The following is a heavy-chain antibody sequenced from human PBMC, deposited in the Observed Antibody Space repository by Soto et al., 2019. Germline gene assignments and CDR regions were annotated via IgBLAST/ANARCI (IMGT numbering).Heavy chain of an antibody. V-gene: IGHV4-39*01. J-gene: IGHJ4*02. CDR3: ARQRDYYDTSGDSYFDD. D-gene: IGHD3-22*01. CDR1: GGSIISANYF. Sequence: SETLSLTCTVSGGSIISANYFWGWIRQPPGKGLEWIGSIHYSGSTYYNPSLKSRVTVSVDTSKNQFSLKLTSVTAADTAVYYCARQRDYYDTSGDSYFDDWGQGTLVTVSS. CDR2: IHYSGST.